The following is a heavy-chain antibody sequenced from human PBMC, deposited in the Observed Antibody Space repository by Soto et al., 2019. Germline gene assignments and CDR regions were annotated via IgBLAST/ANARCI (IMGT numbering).Heavy chain of an antibody. J-gene: IGHJ6*02. CDR3: ARPTYYYGSGTTEDYYYYYGMDA. Sequence: PGESLKISCKGSGYSFTSYWIGWVRQMPGKGLEWMGIIYPGDSDTRYSPSFQGQVTISADKSISTAYLQWSSLKASDTAMYYCARPTYYYGSGTTEDYYYYYGMDAWGQGTTVTVSS. CDR2: IYPGDSDT. D-gene: IGHD3-10*01. CDR1: GYSFTSYW. V-gene: IGHV5-51*01.